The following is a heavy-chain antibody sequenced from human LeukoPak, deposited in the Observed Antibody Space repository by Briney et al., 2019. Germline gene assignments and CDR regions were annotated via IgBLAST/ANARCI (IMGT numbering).Heavy chain of an antibody. CDR2: INPSGGST. CDR1: GYTFTSYY. CDR3: ARVGSSRTGGFDY. D-gene: IGHD2-8*02. J-gene: IGHJ4*02. V-gene: IGHV1-46*01. Sequence: ASVKVSCKPSGYTFTSYYMHWVRQAPGQGLEWMGIINPSGGSTSYAQKFQGRVTMTRDMSTSTVYMELSSLRSEDTAVYYCARVGSSRTGGFDYWGQGTLVTVSS.